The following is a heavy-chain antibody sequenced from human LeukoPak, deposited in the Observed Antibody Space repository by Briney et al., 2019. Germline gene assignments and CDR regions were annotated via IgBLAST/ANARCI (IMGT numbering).Heavy chain of an antibody. V-gene: IGHV3-21*01. CDR1: GFTFSSYS. D-gene: IGHD6-19*01. CDR3: ARDRLMYSSGWYIY. CDR2: ISSSSSYI. Sequence: PGGSLRLSCAASGFTFSSYSMNWVRQAPGKGLEWVSSISSSSSYIYYADSVKGRFTISRDNAKNSLYLQMNSLRAEDTAVYYCARDRLMYSSGWYIYWGQGTLVTVSS. J-gene: IGHJ4*02.